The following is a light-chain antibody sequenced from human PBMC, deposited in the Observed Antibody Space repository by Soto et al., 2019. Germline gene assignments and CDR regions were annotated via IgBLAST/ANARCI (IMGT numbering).Light chain of an antibody. CDR3: QQYSHLIT. V-gene: IGKV3-20*01. J-gene: IGKJ5*01. Sequence: EIVLTQSPGPLSLSPGERATLSCRASQSVSSSYLAWYQQKPGQAPRLLIYGASSRATGIPDRFSGSGSGTDSTLTISRLEPEDIATYYCQQYSHLITLGQGTRLEI. CDR1: QSVSSSY. CDR2: GAS.